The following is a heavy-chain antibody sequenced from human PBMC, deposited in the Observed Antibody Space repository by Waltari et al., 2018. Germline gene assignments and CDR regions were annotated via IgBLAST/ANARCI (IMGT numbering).Heavy chain of an antibody. V-gene: IGHV3-48*04. J-gene: IGHJ4*02. CDR2: INTGSTTT. D-gene: IGHD5-12*01. CDR3: ARDSGYGGTFDS. CDR1: EFTFSSYH. Sequence: EVQLVESGGGLVQPGGSLRLYCAASEFTFSSYHMSWVRQAPGKGLEWVSYINTGSTTTYYADSVRGRFTISRDNTKNSLYLQMNSLRADDTAMYYCARDSGYGGTFDSWGQGTLVTVSS.